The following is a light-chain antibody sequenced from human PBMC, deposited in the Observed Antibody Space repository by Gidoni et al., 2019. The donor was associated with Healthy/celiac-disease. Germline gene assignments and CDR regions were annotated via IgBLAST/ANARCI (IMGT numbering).Light chain of an antibody. CDR1: SSNIGSNY. V-gene: IGLV1-47*01. CDR2: RNN. CDR3: AAWDDSLSGWV. Sequence: GQRVTISCSGSSSNIGSNYVYWYQQLPGTAPKLLIYRNNQRPSGVPDRFSGSKSGTSASLAISGLRSEDEADYYCAAWDDSLSGWVFGGGTKLTVL. J-gene: IGLJ3*02.